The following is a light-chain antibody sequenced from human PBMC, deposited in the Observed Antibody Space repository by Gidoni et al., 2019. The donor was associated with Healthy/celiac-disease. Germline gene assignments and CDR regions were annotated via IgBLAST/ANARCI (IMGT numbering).Light chain of an antibody. CDR1: QSISSY. CDR3: QQSYSTAWT. J-gene: IGKJ1*01. V-gene: IGKV1-39*01. Sequence: DIQMTQSPSSLSASVGDRVTITCRASQSISSYLNWYQQKPGKAPKLLIYAASSLLSGVPSRFSGSGSGTDFTLPISSLQPEDFATYYCQQSYSTAWTFGQGTKVEIK. CDR2: AAS.